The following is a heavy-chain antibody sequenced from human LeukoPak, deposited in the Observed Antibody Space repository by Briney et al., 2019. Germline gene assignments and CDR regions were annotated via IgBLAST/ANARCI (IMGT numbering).Heavy chain of an antibody. CDR3: ARRYCSGADCYGGDSYYYMDV. V-gene: IGHV4-39*01. J-gene: IGHJ6*03. Sequence: PSETLSLTCSVSGGTISTSLDYWGWIRQPPGKGLEWIGSLYYSGRTYYNPSLKSRVTISIDTSKNQFSLRLTSVTAADTAVYYCARRYCSGADCYGGDSYYYMDVWGKGTTVTISS. D-gene: IGHD2-2*01. CDR2: LYYSGRT. CDR1: GGTISTSLDY.